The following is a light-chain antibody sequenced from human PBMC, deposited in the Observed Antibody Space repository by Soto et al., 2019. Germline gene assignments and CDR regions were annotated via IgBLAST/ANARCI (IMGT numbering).Light chain of an antibody. J-gene: IGKJ2*01. CDR1: QSVSSSY. CDR3: QQYDSSPYT. CDR2: GAS. Sequence: EIVLTQSPGTLSLSPGERATLSCRASQSVSSSYLAWYQQKPGQAPRLLIYGASSRATGIPDRFSGSGSGTDFTLTISRLEPEDFAVYYCQQYDSSPYTVGQGTKVDSK. V-gene: IGKV3-20*01.